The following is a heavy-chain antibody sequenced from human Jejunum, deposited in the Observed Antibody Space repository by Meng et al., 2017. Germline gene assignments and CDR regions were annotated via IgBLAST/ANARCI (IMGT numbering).Heavy chain of an antibody. V-gene: IGHV3-23*01. CDR1: ESTFSAYA. CDR3: AKEPVVVLGKYGMDV. J-gene: IGHJ6*02. D-gene: IGHD3-22*01. Sequence: GESLKISCAVSESTFSAYAMHWVRQAPGKGLGWVSGISGSGGITNYADSVKGRFTISRDNSKNTLYLQMNSLRGEDTAVYYCAKEPVVVLGKYGMDVWGQGTTVTVSS. CDR2: ISGSGGIT.